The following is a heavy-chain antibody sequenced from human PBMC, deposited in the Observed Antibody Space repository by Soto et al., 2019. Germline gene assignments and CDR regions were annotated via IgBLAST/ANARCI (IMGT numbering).Heavy chain of an antibody. CDR2: IYHSGTT. J-gene: IGHJ4*02. D-gene: IGHD6-13*01. CDR3: ARASRSAGTDY. V-gene: IGHV4-31*03. CDR1: GGSISTDGYY. Sequence: QVQLRESGPGLVKPSQTLSLTCTVSGGSISTDGYYWSWIRQHPGKGLEWIGYIYHSGTTYYSPSLKSRVTISVDTYKNQFSLRLTSVTAADTAVYYCARASRSAGTDYWGQGTLVTVSS.